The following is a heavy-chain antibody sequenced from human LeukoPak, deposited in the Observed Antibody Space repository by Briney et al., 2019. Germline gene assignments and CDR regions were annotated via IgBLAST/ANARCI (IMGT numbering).Heavy chain of an antibody. Sequence: PGRSLRLSCAASDFTFSSYAMHWVRQAPGKGLEWVAIVSYDGSNKYYADSVKGRFTISRDNSKNTLYLQMNSLRAEDTAVYYCARDRTVITVAGTIDYWGQGTLVTVSS. CDR3: ARDRTVITVAGTIDY. J-gene: IGHJ4*02. CDR2: VSYDGSNK. D-gene: IGHD6-19*01. CDR1: DFTFSSYA. V-gene: IGHV3-30-3*01.